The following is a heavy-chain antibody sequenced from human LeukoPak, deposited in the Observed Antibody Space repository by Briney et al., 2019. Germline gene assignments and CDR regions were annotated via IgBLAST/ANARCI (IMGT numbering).Heavy chain of an antibody. CDR2: ITSGSSPI. Sequence: PGGSLRLSCAASGFTFRSYSMNWVRQAPGKGLEWVSYITSGSSPIYYADSVKGRFTISRDNAKNSLYLQMNSLRDEDTAVYYCARRAYGDYNPFDYWGQGTLVTVSS. V-gene: IGHV3-48*02. CDR3: ARRAYGDYNPFDY. D-gene: IGHD4-17*01. J-gene: IGHJ4*02. CDR1: GFTFRSYS.